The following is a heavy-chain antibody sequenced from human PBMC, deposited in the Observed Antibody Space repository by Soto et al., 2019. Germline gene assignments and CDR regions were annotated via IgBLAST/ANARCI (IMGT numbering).Heavy chain of an antibody. V-gene: IGHV3-23*01. J-gene: IGHJ4*02. D-gene: IGHD6-19*01. CDR2: ISGSGGDK. CDR1: GFTFSSYA. CDR3: ARSSSGLDY. Sequence: GGSLRLSCAASGFTFSSYAMSWVRQAPGKGLEWVAAISGSGGDKYYADSVKGRFTISRDNAKNTLYLQMNSLRAEDTAVYYCARSSSGLDYWGQGTLVTVSS.